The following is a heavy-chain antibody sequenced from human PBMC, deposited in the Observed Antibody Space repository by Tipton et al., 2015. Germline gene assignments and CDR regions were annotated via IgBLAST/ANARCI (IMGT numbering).Heavy chain of an antibody. Sequence: SLRLSCAASGFTFSNYAMNWVRQAPGKGLEWVSTISGSRTRRYYADSVMGRFTISRDNSKSTLYLQMNSLRVEDTAVYYCAKGGALWFGEPPTYWGQGTLVAVSS. V-gene: IGHV3-23*01. CDR1: GFTFSNYA. D-gene: IGHD3-10*01. CDR2: ISGSRTRR. J-gene: IGHJ4*02. CDR3: AKGGALWFGEPPTY.